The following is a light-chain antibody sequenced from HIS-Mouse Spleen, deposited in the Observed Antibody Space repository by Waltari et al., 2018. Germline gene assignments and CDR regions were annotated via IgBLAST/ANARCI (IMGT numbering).Light chain of an antibody. CDR1: DIRSKS. Sequence: SYVLPQPPSVSVAPGHTATIPRRGNDIRSKSVPWYQQKPGQAPVLVVYEDSDRPSGIPERFSGSNSGNTATLTISRVEAGDEADYYCQVWDSSSDRVFGTGTKVTVL. V-gene: IGLV3-21*02. CDR2: EDS. CDR3: QVWDSSSDRV. J-gene: IGLJ1*01.